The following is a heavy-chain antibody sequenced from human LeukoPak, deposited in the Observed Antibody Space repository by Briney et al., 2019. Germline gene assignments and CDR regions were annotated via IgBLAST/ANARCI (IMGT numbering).Heavy chain of an antibody. CDR1: DYTFSSYG. D-gene: IGHD3-22*01. CDR2: ISGYNGNT. CDR3: ARGSHYYDSSGSDFDI. V-gene: IGHV1-18*01. J-gene: IGHJ3*02. Sequence: GASVNVSCKASDYTFSSYGISWVRQAPGQGLEWMGWISGYNGNTEYAQKLQGRVTMTTDTSTSTAYMELRSLRSDDTAVYYCARGSHYYDSSGSDFDIWGQGTMVTVSS.